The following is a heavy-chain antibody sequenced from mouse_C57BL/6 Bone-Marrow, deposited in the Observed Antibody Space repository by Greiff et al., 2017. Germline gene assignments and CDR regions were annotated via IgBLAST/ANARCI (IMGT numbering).Heavy chain of an antibody. CDR2: INPNNGGT. Sequence: VQLQQSGPELVKPGASVKMSCKASGYTFTDYNMHWVKQSHGKCLEWIGYINPNNGGTSYNQKFKGKATLTVNKSSSTAYMEIRSLTSEDSAVYYCARRGDYDTRGFDYWGQGTTLTVSS. D-gene: IGHD2-4*01. V-gene: IGHV1-22*01. CDR3: ARRGDYDTRGFDY. J-gene: IGHJ2*01. CDR1: GYTFTDYN.